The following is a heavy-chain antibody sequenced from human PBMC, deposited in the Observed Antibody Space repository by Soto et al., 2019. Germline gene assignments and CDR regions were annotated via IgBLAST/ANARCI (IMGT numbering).Heavy chain of an antibody. CDR1: GGSISSGGYY. CDR3: ARYYGSGSYRASNWFDP. V-gene: IGHV4-31*03. CDR2: IYYSGST. D-gene: IGHD3-10*01. Sequence: SETLSLTCTVSGGSISSGGYYWSWIRQHPGKGLEWIGYIYYSGSTYYNPSLKSRVTISVDTSKNQFSLKLSSVTAADTAVYNCARYYGSGSYRASNWFDPWGQGTLVTVSS. J-gene: IGHJ5*02.